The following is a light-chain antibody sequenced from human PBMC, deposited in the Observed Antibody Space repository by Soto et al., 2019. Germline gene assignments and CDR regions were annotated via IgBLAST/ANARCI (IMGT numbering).Light chain of an antibody. CDR1: QGIRND. J-gene: IGKJ4*01. CDR3: RQHNSHPLT. Sequence: DIQMTQSPSSLSASVGDRVTITCRASQGIRNDLGWYQQKPGKAPKRLIYAASSLLSGVPSRFSGSGGGTKFTPPISSRQPEDFAAYYCRQHNSHPLTFGGGTKVEIK. V-gene: IGKV1-17*01. CDR2: AAS.